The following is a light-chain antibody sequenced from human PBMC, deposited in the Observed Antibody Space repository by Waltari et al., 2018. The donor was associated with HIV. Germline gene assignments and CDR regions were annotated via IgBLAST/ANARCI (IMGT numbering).Light chain of an antibody. V-gene: IGLV3-1*01. CDR3: QAWDRSVV. CDR1: PLGDKF. CDR2: QDS. Sequence: SYELTQPPSVSVSPGQTASIPCSGAPLGDKFVCWYQQRPGQPPVLVMYQDSKRPSGIPERFSGSNSGNTATLTITGTQSMDEADYYCQAWDRSVVFGGGTKLTVL. J-gene: IGLJ2*01.